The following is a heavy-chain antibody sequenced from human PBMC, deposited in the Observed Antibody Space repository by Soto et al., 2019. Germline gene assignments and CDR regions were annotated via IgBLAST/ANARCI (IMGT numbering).Heavy chain of an antibody. CDR3: AKGDCGGDCYSFDAFDI. D-gene: IGHD2-21*02. Sequence: QVQLVESGGSVVQPGRSLRLSCAASGFTFSSYGMHWVRQAPGKGLEWVAVISYDGSNKYYADSVKGRFTISRDNSKNTLYLQMNSLRAEDTAVYYCAKGDCGGDCYSFDAFDIWGQGTMVTVSS. CDR1: GFTFSSYG. J-gene: IGHJ3*02. CDR2: ISYDGSNK. V-gene: IGHV3-30*18.